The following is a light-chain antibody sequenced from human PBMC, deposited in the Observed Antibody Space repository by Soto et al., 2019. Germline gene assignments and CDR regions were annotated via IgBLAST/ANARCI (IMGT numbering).Light chain of an antibody. CDR3: AAWDDRLSAVG. J-gene: IGLJ2*01. CDR1: SSNIGSNF. CDR2: RSD. Sequence: QSVLTQPPSASGTPGQRVTISCSGDSSNIGSNFVYWYQQVPGTAPKLLVYRSDQRPSGVSDRFSGSRPGTSASLAIGGLRFEGECDYYCAAWDDRLSAVGFGGGTKLTVL. V-gene: IGLV1-47*01.